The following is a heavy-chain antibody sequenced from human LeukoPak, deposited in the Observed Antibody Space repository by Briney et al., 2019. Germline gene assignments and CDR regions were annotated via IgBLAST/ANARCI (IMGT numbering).Heavy chain of an antibody. J-gene: IGHJ4*02. V-gene: IGHV4-59*01. Sequence: SETLSLTCTVSGGSISSYYWSWIRQPPGKGLEWIGYIYYSRSTNYNPSLKSRVTISVDTSKNQFSLKLSSVTAADTAVYYCARVATGGKLDYWGQGTLVTVSS. CDR1: GGSISSYY. D-gene: IGHD2-15*01. CDR3: ARVATGGKLDY. CDR2: IYYSRST.